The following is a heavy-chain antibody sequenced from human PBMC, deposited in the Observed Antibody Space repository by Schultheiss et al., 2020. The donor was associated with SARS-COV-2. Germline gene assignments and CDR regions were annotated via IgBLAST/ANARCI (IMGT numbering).Heavy chain of an antibody. CDR2: IYYSGST. CDR3: AREVWRGIVVVPAGGMDV. CDR1: SGSISSYY. J-gene: IGHJ6*02. V-gene: IGHV4-59*12. D-gene: IGHD2-2*01. Sequence: SETLSLTCTVSSGSISSYYWSWIRQPPGKGLEWIGYIYYSGSTYYNPSLKSRVTISVDTSKNQFSLKLSSVTAADTAVYYCAREVWRGIVVVPAGGMDVWGQGTTVTVSS.